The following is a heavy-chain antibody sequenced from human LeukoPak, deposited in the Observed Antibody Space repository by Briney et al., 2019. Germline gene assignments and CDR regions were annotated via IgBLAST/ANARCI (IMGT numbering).Heavy chain of an antibody. CDR2: VSGSGDRT. V-gene: IGHV3-23*01. J-gene: IGHJ5*02. Sequence: GGSLRLSCAASGFTFTSYAMSWVRQAPGKGLEWVSVVSGSGDRTYYADSVKGRFTISRDNSKNTLFLQMNSLRAEDTAVYYCAKDRSTRWYNWFDPWGLGTLVTVSS. CDR1: GFTFTSYA. CDR3: AKDRSTRWYNWFDP. D-gene: IGHD6-13*01.